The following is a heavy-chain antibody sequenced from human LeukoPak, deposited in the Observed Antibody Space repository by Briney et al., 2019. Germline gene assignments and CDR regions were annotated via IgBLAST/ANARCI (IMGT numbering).Heavy chain of an antibody. J-gene: IGHJ5*02. CDR1: GFTFSSYA. V-gene: IGHV3-23*01. D-gene: IGHD3-16*01. Sequence: PGGSLRLSCSASGFTFSSYAMSWVRQAPGKGLEWVSAISGSGGSTYYPDSVKGPFTISRDNSKNTLYLQMNSLRAEDTAVYYCARGGVVLSPPRNWFDPWGQGTLVTVS. CDR2: ISGSGGST. CDR3: ARGGVVLSPPRNWFDP.